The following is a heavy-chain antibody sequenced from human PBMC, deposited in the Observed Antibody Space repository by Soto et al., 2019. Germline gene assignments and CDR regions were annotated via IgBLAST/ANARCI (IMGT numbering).Heavy chain of an antibody. J-gene: IGHJ5*02. CDR2: IYSGGST. V-gene: IGHV3-66*02. CDR1: GFTVSSNY. D-gene: IGHD4-4*01. Sequence: GGSLRLSCAASGFTVSSNYMSWVRQAPGKGLAWVSVIYSGGSTYYADSVKGRFTISRDNSKNTLYLQMNSLRAEDTAVYYCARHATSTTLGGYNWFDPWGQGTRVTVSS. CDR3: ARHATSTTLGGYNWFDP.